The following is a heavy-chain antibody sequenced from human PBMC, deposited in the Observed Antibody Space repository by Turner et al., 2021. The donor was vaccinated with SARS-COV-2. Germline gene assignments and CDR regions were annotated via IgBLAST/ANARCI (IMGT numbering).Heavy chain of an antibody. CDR1: GFSLSTSGVG. V-gene: IGHV2-5*02. CDR2: IYWDDDK. CDR3: AHKVVVAIFDY. Sequence: QIPLKESGPTLVKPTQTLTLTCPFSGFSLSTSGVGVGWIRQPPGKALEWLALIYWDDDKRYSPSLKSRLTITKDTSKNQVVLTMTNMDPFDTATYYCAHKVVVAIFDYWGQGTLVTVSS. D-gene: IGHD2-15*01. J-gene: IGHJ4*02.